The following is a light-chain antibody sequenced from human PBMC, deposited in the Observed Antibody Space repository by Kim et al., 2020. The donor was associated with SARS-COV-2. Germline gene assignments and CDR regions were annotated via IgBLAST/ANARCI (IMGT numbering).Light chain of an antibody. CDR1: QSVSSN. Sequence: VSPGERPPLSCRARQSVSSNVAWYQQKPGQAPRLLIYGASTRATGIPARFSGSGSGTEFTLTISSLQSEDFAVYYCQQYNNWPLRTFGQGTKLEI. CDR2: GAS. J-gene: IGKJ2*01. CDR3: QQYNNWPLRT. V-gene: IGKV3-15*01.